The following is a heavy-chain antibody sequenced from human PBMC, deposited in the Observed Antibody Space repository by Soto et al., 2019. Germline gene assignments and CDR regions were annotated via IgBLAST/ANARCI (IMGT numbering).Heavy chain of an antibody. CDR2: IYSGGST. Sequence: GGSLRLSCAASGFTVSSNYMSWVRQAPGKGLEWVSVIYSGGSTYYADSVKGRFTISRDNSKNTLYLQMNSLRAEDTAVYYCARDRFNQLRFGELVRYYYGMDVWGQGTTVTVSS. CDR1: GFTVSSNY. V-gene: IGHV3-66*01. J-gene: IGHJ6*02. CDR3: ARDRFNQLRFGELVRYYYGMDV. D-gene: IGHD3-10*01.